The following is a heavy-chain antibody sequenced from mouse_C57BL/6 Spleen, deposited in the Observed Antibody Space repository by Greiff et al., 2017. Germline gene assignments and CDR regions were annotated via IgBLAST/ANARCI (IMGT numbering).Heavy chain of an antibody. CDR2: ISGGGGNT. J-gene: IGHJ4*01. V-gene: IGHV5-9*01. Sequence: EVHLVESGGGLVKPGGSLKLSCAASGFTFSSYTMSWVRQTPEKRLEWVATISGGGGNTYYPDSVKGRFTISRYKAKNTLYLQVRSLRSEDTALYYCARLTGTWAMGYWGQGTSVTVSS. CDR1: GFTFSSYT. CDR3: ARLTGTWAMGY. D-gene: IGHD4-1*01.